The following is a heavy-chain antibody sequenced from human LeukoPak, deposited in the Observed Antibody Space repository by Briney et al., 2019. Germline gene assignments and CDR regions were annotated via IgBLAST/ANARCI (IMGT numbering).Heavy chain of an antibody. CDR2: ISSSAGTI. D-gene: IGHD4-17*01. Sequence: GGSLRLSCAASGFTFMDYYISWIRQAPGKGLEWISYISSSAGTIHYVDSVKGRFTISRDNAKNSLYLQMDSLRVEDTAVYYCATSVTRMRLDWFIDLWGRGTLVSVSS. CDR1: GFTFMDYY. J-gene: IGHJ2*01. CDR3: ATSVTRMRLDWFIDL. V-gene: IGHV3-11*04.